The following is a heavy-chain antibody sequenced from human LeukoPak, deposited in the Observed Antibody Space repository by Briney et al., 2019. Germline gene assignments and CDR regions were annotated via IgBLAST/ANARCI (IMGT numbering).Heavy chain of an antibody. J-gene: IGHJ4*02. CDR3: ARVEKFRGPYFDY. Sequence: MSSETLSLTCTVSGGSISSGGYYWSWIRQPPGKGLEWIGYIYHSGSTYYNPSLKSRVTISVDRSKNQFSLKLSSVTAADTAVYYCARVEKFRGPYFDYWGQGTLVTVSS. V-gene: IGHV4-30-2*01. CDR2: IYHSGST. CDR1: GGSISSGGYY.